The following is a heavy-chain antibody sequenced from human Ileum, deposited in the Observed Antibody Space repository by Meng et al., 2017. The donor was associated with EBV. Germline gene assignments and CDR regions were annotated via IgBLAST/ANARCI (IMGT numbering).Heavy chain of an antibody. CDR3: ASRPGFNIGPFDF. D-gene: IGHD3/OR15-3a*01. J-gene: IGHJ4*02. CDR2: INTDNGET. V-gene: IGHV1-3*04. CDR1: GYTFTRYP. Sequence: QVQLVQAGAGVKKAGASVKLSCKASGYTFTRYPIHWVRQAPGQRPEWMGWINTDNGETEFSQKFQGRVTITRDTSVTTAYMELISLRSEDTAVYYCASRPGFNIGPFDFWGQGTLVTVSS.